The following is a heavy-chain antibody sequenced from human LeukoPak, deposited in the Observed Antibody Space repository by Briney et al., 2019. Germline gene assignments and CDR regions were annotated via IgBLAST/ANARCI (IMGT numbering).Heavy chain of an antibody. CDR3: ARGVVILYYFDY. Sequence: PSETLSLTCTVSGGSISSGGYYWSWIRQHPGKGLEWIGYIYYSGSTYYNPSLKSRVTISVDTSKNQFSLKLSSVTAADTAVYYCARGVVILYYFDYWGQGTLVTVSS. CDR1: GGSISSGGYY. J-gene: IGHJ4*02. V-gene: IGHV4-31*03. CDR2: IYYSGST. D-gene: IGHD3-3*01.